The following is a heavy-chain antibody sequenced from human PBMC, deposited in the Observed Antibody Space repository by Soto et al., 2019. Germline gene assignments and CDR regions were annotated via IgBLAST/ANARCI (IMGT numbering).Heavy chain of an antibody. CDR2: IIPIFGTA. D-gene: IGHD3-3*01. J-gene: IGHJ5*02. V-gene: IGHV1-69*12. CDR1: RGTFSSYA. CDR3: ARAVYYDFWSGEESWFDP. Sequence: QVQLVQSGAEVKKPGSSVKVSCKASRGTFSSYAISWVRQALGQGLEWMGGIIPIFGTANYAQKFQGRVTITADESTSTAYMELSSLRSEDTAVYYCARAVYYDFWSGEESWFDPWGQGTLVTVSS.